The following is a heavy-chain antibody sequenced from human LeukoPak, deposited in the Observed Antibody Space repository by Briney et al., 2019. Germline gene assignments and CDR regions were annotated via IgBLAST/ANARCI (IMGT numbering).Heavy chain of an antibody. V-gene: IGHV3-30*04. CDR2: ISYDGSNK. CDR3: ARNNDYGDYAEDY. CDR1: GFTFSSYA. D-gene: IGHD4-17*01. J-gene: IGHJ4*02. Sequence: PGGSLRLSCAASGFTFSSYAMHWVRQAPGKGLEWVAVISYDGSNKYYADSVKGRFTISRDNFKNTLYLQMNSLRAEDTAVYYCARNNDYGDYAEDYWGQGTLVTVSS.